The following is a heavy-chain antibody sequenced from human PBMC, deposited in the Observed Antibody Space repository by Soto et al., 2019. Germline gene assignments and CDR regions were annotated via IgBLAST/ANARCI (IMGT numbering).Heavy chain of an antibody. J-gene: IGHJ6*02. Sequence: QVQLVESGGDVVQPGWSLRLSCAASGFNFGSYAMHWVRQAPGKGLEWVADIWHDGSKKYYADSVKGRFTISRDNSKNTLYLQRISLIAEDTAVYSRARDRVGECYRWPMDVWGQGTMVSVSS. CDR1: GFNFGSYA. CDR3: ARDRVGECYRWPMDV. V-gene: IGHV3-33*01. D-gene: IGHD2-21*01. CDR2: IWHDGSKK.